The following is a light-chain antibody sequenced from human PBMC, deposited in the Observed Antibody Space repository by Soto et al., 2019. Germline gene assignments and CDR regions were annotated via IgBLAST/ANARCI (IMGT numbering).Light chain of an antibody. CDR2: EAS. V-gene: IGKV3-11*01. CDR3: QQRSGWPIT. CDR1: QNISTF. J-gene: IGKJ5*01. Sequence: DIQLTQSPATLSLYEGERVTISCRAGQNISTFLAWCQQKPGQAPRLLIYEASSIASGVPARFSGSGSGTDFTLTISSLEPEDFAVYYCQQRSGWPITFGQGTRLEIK.